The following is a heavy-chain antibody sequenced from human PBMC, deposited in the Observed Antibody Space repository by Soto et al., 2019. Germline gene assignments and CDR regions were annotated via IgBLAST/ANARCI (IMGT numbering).Heavy chain of an antibody. J-gene: IGHJ6*02. CDR3: SRSLYRGSSRYGMDV. CDR2: TYYRSKWYN. V-gene: IGHV6-1*01. CDR1: GDSVSSNSAA. D-gene: IGHD3-10*01. Sequence: QTLSLTCAISGDSVSSNSAAWNWIRQSPSRGLEWLGRTYYRSKWYNDYAVSVESRITISPDTSKNQFSLQLNSVIPEDTAEYYCSRSLYRGSSRYGMDVWGQGTTVTVSS.